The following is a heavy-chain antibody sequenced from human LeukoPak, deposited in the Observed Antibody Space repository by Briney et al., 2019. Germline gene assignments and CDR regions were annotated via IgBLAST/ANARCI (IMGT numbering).Heavy chain of an antibody. CDR2: INPNSGGT. D-gene: IGHD1-20*01. J-gene: IGHJ4*02. CDR3: AREGPRDNWNDVYFPEVYYFDY. CDR1: GYTFTGHY. Sequence: ASVKVSCKASGYTFTGHYVHWVRQAPGQGLEWMGWINPNSGGTNYEQKFQGRVTMTRDTSISTAYMELNSLRDEDTAVYYCAREGPRDNWNDVYFPEVYYFDYWGQGTLVTVSS. V-gene: IGHV1-2*02.